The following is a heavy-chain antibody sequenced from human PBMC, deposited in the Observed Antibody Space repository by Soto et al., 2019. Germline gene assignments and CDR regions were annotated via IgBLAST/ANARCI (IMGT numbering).Heavy chain of an antibody. D-gene: IGHD2-15*01. CDR2: IWYDGSNK. J-gene: IGHJ6*02. V-gene: IGHV3-33*01. CDR3: ASVYYIGALCYFYGIDV. Sequence: QVQLVESGGGVVQPGRSLRLSCAASGFTFSTYGMHWVRQAPDKGLEWVAVIWYDGSNKYYADSVKGRFTISRDNSKNTLVLQINSLRAVATAVYYCASVYYIGALCYFYGIDVLAQGTTVTVSS. CDR1: GFTFSTYG.